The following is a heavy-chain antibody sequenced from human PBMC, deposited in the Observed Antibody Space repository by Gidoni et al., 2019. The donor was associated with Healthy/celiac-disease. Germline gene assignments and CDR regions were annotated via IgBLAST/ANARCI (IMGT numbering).Heavy chain of an antibody. CDR3: ARGGSIAAAGSYYFDY. CDR2: IYYSGST. J-gene: IGHJ4*02. Sequence: SISRGGYYWSWIRQHPGTGLVWIGYIYYSGSTYYNPSLKSRVTISVDTSKNQFSLKLSSVTAADTAVYYCARGGSIAAAGSYYFDYWGQGTLVTVSS. D-gene: IGHD6-13*01. V-gene: IGHV4-31*02. CDR1: SISRGGYY.